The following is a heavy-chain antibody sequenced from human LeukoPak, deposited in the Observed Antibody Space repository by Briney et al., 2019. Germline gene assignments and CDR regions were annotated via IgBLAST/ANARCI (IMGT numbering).Heavy chain of an antibody. Sequence: SETLSLTCTVSGGSISSSSYYWGWIRQPPGKGLEWIGSIYYSGSTYYNPSLKSRVTISVDTSKNQFSLKLSSVTAADTAVYYCARLECTSCSPYYFDYWGRGTLVTVSS. CDR3: ARLECTSCSPYYFDY. V-gene: IGHV4-39*01. CDR2: IYYSGST. J-gene: IGHJ4*02. CDR1: GGSISSSSYY. D-gene: IGHD2-2*01.